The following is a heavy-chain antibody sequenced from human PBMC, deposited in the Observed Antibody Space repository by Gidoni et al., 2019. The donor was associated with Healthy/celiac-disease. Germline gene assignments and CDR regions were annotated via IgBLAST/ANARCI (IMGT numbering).Heavy chain of an antibody. J-gene: IGHJ4*02. D-gene: IGHD2-2*01. V-gene: IGHV4-59*01. CDR3: ASHRTIGYCSSTSCYAGGGFDY. CDR2: IYYSGST. CDR1: GGSISSYY. Sequence: QVQLQESGPGLVKPPENLSLICTVSGGSISSYYWSWIRQPPGKGLEWIGYIYYSGSTNYHPSLKSRVTLSVETSKKQFSLKLSSVTAADTAVYYCASHRTIGYCSSTSCYAGGGFDYWGQGTLVTVSS.